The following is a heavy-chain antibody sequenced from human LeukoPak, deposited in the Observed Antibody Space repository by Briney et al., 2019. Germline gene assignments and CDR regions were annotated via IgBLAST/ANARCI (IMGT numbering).Heavy chain of an antibody. CDR3: ARVQWYFDY. Sequence: QSGGSLRLSCAASGFTFSSYAMTWVRQAPGKGLEWVSCISGSGDNTYYPDSVRGRFTISRDNFKNTLYLQMNSLRADDTAIYYCARVQWYFDYWGQGIRVTVSS. D-gene: IGHD6-19*01. CDR1: GFTFSSYA. V-gene: IGHV3-23*01. J-gene: IGHJ4*02. CDR2: ISGSGDNT.